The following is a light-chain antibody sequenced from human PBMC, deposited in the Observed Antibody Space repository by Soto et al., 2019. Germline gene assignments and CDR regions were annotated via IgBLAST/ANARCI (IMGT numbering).Light chain of an antibody. V-gene: IGKV3-20*01. J-gene: IGKJ1*01. CDR2: GTS. CDR1: QSVSSSY. Sequence: EIALTQSPGTLSLSPGERATLSCRASQSVSSSYLAWYQQKPGQAPRLLIYGTSSSATAIPDRFSGSGSGTDFTLTISRLEAEDFAVYYFQQYGSSSWTFGQGTKVEIK. CDR3: QQYGSSSWT.